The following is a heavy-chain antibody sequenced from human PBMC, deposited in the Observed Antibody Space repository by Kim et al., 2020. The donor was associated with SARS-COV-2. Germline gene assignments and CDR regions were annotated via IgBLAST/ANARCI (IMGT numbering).Heavy chain of an antibody. CDR3: ARDGTLRLGELSLTYYYYGMDV. CDR2: ISSSSSYI. V-gene: IGHV3-21*01. Sequence: GGSLRLSCAASGFTFSSYSMNWVRQAPGKGLEWVSSISSSSSYIYYADSVKGRFTISRDNAKNSLYLQMNNLRAEDTAVYYCARDGTLRLGELSLTYYYYGMDVWGQGTTVTVSS. CDR1: GFTFSSYS. D-gene: IGHD3-16*02. J-gene: IGHJ6*02.